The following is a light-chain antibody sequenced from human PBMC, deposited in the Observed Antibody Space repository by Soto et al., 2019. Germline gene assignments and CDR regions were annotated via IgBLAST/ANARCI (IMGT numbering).Light chain of an antibody. Sequence: QSALTQPASVSGSPGQSITISCTGTSSDVGGYNYVSWYQQHPGKAPKLMLYDVSNPPSGVSNRFSGSKSGNTASLTISGLQSEDVADYYCSSYTSSSTPVVFGGGTQLTVL. CDR2: DVS. V-gene: IGLV2-14*01. J-gene: IGLJ2*01. CDR3: SSYTSSSTPVV. CDR1: SSDVGGYNY.